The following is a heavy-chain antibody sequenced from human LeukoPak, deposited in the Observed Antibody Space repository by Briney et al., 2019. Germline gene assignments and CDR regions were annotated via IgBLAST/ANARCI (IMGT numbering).Heavy chain of an antibody. CDR1: GGSFSGYY. D-gene: IGHD3-3*01. J-gene: IGHJ4*02. Sequence: SETLSLTCAVYGGSFSGYYWSWIRQPPGKGLEWIGEINHSGSTNYNPSLKSRVTISVDTSKNQFSLKLSSVTAAETAVYYCARGRYYDFWSGYYTNTYFDYWGQGTLVTVSS. V-gene: IGHV4-34*01. CDR3: ARGRYYDFWSGYYTNTYFDY. CDR2: INHSGST.